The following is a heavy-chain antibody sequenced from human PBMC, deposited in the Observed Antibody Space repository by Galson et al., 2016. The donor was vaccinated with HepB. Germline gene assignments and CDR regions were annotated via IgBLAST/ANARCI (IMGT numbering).Heavy chain of an antibody. J-gene: IGHJ3*02. Sequence: WGWIRQPPGKGLEWIGSIYYTGSANYAPPLESRVTISLDTSKNQFSLKLTSVTAADTAVYYCARPHYTSSSGNTHTFDIWGQGTMVIVSS. V-gene: IGHV4-39*07. CDR3: ARPHYTSSSGNTHTFDI. CDR2: IYYTGSA. D-gene: IGHD6-6*01.